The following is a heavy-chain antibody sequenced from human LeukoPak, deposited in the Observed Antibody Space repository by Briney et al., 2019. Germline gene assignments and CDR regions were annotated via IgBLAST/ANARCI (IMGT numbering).Heavy chain of an antibody. D-gene: IGHD5-12*01. Sequence: PGGSLRLSCAASGFTFSSYGMHWVRQDPGKGLEWVAVIWYDGSSKYYADSVKGRFTISRDNSKNTLYLQMNSLRAEDTAVYYWARESKYSGYPFDYWGQGTLVTVSS. V-gene: IGHV3-33*01. J-gene: IGHJ4*02. CDR2: IWYDGSSK. CDR3: ARESKYSGYPFDY. CDR1: GFTFSSYG.